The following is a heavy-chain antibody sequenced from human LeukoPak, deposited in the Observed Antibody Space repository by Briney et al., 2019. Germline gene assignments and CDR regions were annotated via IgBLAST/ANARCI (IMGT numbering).Heavy chain of an antibody. CDR1: GGTFSSYA. D-gene: IGHD3-10*01. V-gene: IGHV1-69*04. J-gene: IGHJ5*02. CDR2: IIPILGIA. Sequence: ASVKVSCKASGGTFSSYAISWVRQAPGQGLEWMGRIIPILGIANYAQKFQGRVTITADKSTSTAYMELGSLRSEDTAVYYCARWAAYGSGTESWFDPWGQGTLVTVSS. CDR3: ARWAAYGSGTESWFDP.